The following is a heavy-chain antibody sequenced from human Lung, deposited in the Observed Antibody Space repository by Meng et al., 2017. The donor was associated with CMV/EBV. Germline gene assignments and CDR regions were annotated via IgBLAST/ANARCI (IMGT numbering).Heavy chain of an antibody. CDR2: IPHRGSS. CDR1: GDSITNHNW. D-gene: IGHD3-10*01. J-gene: IGHJ1*01. Sequence: QVQFREAGPYLVRPPETPSLPCAVSGDSITNHNWWAWVRQPPGKGLEWIGEIPHRGSSAYNPSLKSRVSMSIDKSKNQFSLKLTSVTAADTAVYHCLRRSGGSVWGQGTLVTVSS. V-gene: IGHV4-4*03. CDR3: LRRSGGSV.